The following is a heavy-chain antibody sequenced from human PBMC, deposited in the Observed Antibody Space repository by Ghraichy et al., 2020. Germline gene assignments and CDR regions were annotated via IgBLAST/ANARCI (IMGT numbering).Heavy chain of an antibody. V-gene: IGHV4-34*01. CDR3: ARGLWPPPYYYGMDV. J-gene: IGHJ6*02. CDR2: INHSGST. Sequence: SETLSLTCAVYGGSFSGYYWSWIRQPPGKGLEWIGEINHSGSTNYNPSLKSRVTISVDTSKNQFSLKLSSVTAADTAVYYCARGLWPPPYYYGMDVWGQGTTVTVSS. D-gene: IGHD3-16*01. CDR1: GGSFSGYY.